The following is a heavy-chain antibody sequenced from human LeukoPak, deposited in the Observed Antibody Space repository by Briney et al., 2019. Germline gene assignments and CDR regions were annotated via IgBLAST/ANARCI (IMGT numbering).Heavy chain of an antibody. Sequence: SETLSLTCAVYGGSFSGYYWSWIRQPPGKGLEWIGEINHSGSTNYNPSLKSRVTISVDTSKNQFSLKLSSVTAADTAVYYCARRWGYYYGSGSYSPYYFDYWGQGTLVTVSS. D-gene: IGHD3-10*01. CDR3: ARRWGYYYGSGSYSPYYFDY. CDR2: INHSGST. J-gene: IGHJ4*02. V-gene: IGHV4-34*01. CDR1: GGSFSGYY.